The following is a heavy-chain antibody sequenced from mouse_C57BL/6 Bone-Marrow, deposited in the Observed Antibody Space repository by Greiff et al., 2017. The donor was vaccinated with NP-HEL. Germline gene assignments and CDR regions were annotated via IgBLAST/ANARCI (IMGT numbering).Heavy chain of an antibody. J-gene: IGHJ4*01. CDR3: AGDYGDYAMDY. CDR1: GFTFSDYG. D-gene: IGHD2-4*01. Sequence: EVQLVESGGGLVKPGGSLKLSCAASGFTFSDYGMHWVRQAPEKGLEWVAYISSGSSTIYYADTVKGRFTISRDNAKNTLFLKMTSLRSEDTAMYYCAGDYGDYAMDYWGQGTSVTVSS. V-gene: IGHV5-17*01. CDR2: ISSGSSTI.